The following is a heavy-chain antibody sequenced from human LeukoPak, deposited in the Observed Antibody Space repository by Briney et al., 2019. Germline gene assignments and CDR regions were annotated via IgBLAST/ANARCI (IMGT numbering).Heavy chain of an antibody. CDR3: ARGLTYGVAYGMDV. CDR2: ISYDGSNK. V-gene: IGHV3-30*04. CDR1: GFTFSSYA. J-gene: IGHJ6*04. Sequence: PGGSLRLSCAASGFTFSSYAMHWVRQAPGKRLEWVAVISYDGSNKYYADSVKGRFTISRDNSKNTLYLQMNSLRAEDTAVYYCARGLTYGVAYGMDVWGKGTTVTVSS. D-gene: IGHD4/OR15-4a*01.